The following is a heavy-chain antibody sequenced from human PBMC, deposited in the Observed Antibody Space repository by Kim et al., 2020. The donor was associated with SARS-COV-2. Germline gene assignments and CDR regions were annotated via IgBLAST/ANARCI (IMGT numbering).Heavy chain of an antibody. V-gene: IGHV1-18*01. J-gene: IGHJ4*02. CDR2: ISAYNGNT. CDR3: ARSPFDWGLSEGVDK. CDR1: GYTFTIYA. D-gene: IGHD3-9*01. Sequence: ASVKVSCKASGYTFTIYAISWVRQAPGQGLEWMGWISAYNGNTNYAQKLQGRVTMTTDTSTSTAYMELRSLTSDDTAVYYCARSPFDWGLSEGVDKWGQGTLLTVSS.